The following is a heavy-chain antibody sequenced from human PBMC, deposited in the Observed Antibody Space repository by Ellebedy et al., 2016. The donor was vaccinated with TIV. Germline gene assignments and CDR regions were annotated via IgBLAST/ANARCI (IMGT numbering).Heavy chain of an antibody. V-gene: IGHV4-59*01. Sequence: SETLSLXXSVSGGSFRSYYWSWIRQSPEKGLEWIGYVYYNGNTKYNPSLRSRITISVDTSQNQFSLKMTSVTGADTAMYYCARAYFRRPDYVVHWGQGTLVTVSS. D-gene: IGHD4/OR15-4a*01. CDR1: GGSFRSYY. CDR2: VYYNGNT. CDR3: ARAYFRRPDYVVH. J-gene: IGHJ4*02.